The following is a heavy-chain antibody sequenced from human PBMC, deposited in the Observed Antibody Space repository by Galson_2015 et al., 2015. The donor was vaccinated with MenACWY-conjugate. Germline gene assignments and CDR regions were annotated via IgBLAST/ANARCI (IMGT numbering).Heavy chain of an antibody. J-gene: IGHJ4*02. V-gene: IGHV3-23*01. CDR3: ARLGGNYRTTSHFDY. CDR2: ISGSGVST. Sequence: KGLEWVSAISGSGVSTYHADSVKGRFIVSRDNAKNTLYLQMNSLRAEDTAVYYCARLGGNYRTTSHFDYWGQGTLVTVSS. D-gene: IGHD1-26*01.